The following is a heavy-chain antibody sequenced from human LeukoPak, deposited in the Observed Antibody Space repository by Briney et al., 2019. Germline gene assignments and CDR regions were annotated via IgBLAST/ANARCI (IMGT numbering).Heavy chain of an antibody. Sequence: PGGSLRLSCAASGFTFGSYSMNWVRQAPGKGLEWVSAISGSGGSTYYADSVKGRFTISRDNSKNTLYLQMNSLRADDTAVYYCAKANYYDSSGYYENLDYWGQGTLVTVSS. CDR1: GFTFGSYS. CDR3: AKANYYDSSGYYENLDY. J-gene: IGHJ4*02. D-gene: IGHD3-22*01. V-gene: IGHV3-23*01. CDR2: ISGSGGST.